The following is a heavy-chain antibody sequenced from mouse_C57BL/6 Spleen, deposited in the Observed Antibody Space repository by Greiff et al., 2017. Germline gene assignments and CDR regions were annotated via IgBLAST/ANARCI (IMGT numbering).Heavy chain of an antibody. V-gene: IGHV1-55*01. CDR3: ARCYYGNYDWYFDV. CDR1: GYTFTSYW. D-gene: IGHD2-1*01. Sequence: QVQLKQSGAELVKPGASVKMSCKASGYTFTSYWITWVKQRPGQGLEWIGDIYPGSGSTNYNEKFKSKATMTVDTSSSTAYMQLSSLTSEDSAVYYCARCYYGNYDWYFDVWGTGTTVTVSS. J-gene: IGHJ1*03. CDR2: IYPGSGST.